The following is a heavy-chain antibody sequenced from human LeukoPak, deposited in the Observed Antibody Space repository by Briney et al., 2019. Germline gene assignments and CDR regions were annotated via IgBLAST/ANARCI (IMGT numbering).Heavy chain of an antibody. J-gene: IGHJ6*02. D-gene: IGHD3-10*01. CDR1: GGTFSSYA. CDR2: IIPIFGTA. V-gene: IGHV1-69*01. Sequence: ASVKVSCKASGGTFSSYAISWVRQAPGQGLEWMGGIIPIFGTANYAQKFQGRVTITADESTSTAYMELSSLRSEDTAVYYCAAGFGPNDYYYGMDVWGQGTLVTVSS. CDR3: AAGFGPNDYYYGMDV.